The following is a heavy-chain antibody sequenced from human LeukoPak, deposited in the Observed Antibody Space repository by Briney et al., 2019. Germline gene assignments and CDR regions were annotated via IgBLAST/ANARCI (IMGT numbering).Heavy chain of an antibody. CDR3: AKERDETGYFNAPFDQ. J-gene: IGHJ4*02. Sequence: GASLRLSCAASGFSFSTFAMNWVRQAPGKGLEWVSGISGSGSTTCYADSVKGRLTISRDNSNNTLFLQMDRLKGEDTAVYFCAKERDETGYFNAPFDQWGQGTLVTVSS. D-gene: IGHD3-9*01. CDR1: GFSFSTFA. V-gene: IGHV3-23*01. CDR2: ISGSGSTT.